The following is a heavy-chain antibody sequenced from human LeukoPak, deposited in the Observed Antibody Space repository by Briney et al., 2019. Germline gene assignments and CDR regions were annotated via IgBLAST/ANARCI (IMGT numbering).Heavy chain of an antibody. Sequence: PGRSLRLSCAASGFTFDDYAMHWVRQAPGKGLEWVSGISWNSGSIGYADSVKGRFTISRDNAKNSLYLQMNSLRAEDTALYYCAKDILRYRPAIGTEYFQHWGQGTLVTVSS. J-gene: IGHJ1*01. CDR1: GFTFDDYA. D-gene: IGHD5-12*01. CDR2: ISWNSGSI. V-gene: IGHV3-9*01. CDR3: AKDILRYRPAIGTEYFQH.